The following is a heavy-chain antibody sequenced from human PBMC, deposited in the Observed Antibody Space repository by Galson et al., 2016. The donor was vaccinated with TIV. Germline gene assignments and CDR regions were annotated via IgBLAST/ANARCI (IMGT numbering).Heavy chain of an antibody. J-gene: IGHJ3*02. V-gene: IGHV3-23*01. D-gene: IGHD3-10*01. Sequence: LSCAASGFTFSSYVMTWVRQAPGKGLEWVSSISGSGISTYYAESVKGRFTISRDNSKNTLFLQMNSLRVEDTAVYYCAKDYVHVIPGTGTFDIWGQGIMVTVSS. CDR3: AKDYVHVIPGTGTFDI. CDR2: ISGSGIST. CDR1: GFTFSSYV.